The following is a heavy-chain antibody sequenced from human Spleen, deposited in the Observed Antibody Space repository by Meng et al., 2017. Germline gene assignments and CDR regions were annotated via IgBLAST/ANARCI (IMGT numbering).Heavy chain of an antibody. CDR3: TIYNNGHI. CDR2: IETKFSHYAP. Sequence: GGSLRLSCVVSGVSFSGSHIHWVRQTSEKGLEWIGRIETKFSHYAPAYAASVRGRFSISRDDSRNTAFLQVDGMKTEDTALYYCTIYNNGHIWGQGTLVTVSS. V-gene: IGHV3-73*01. J-gene: IGHJ3*02. CDR1: GVSFSGSH. D-gene: IGHD1-14*01.